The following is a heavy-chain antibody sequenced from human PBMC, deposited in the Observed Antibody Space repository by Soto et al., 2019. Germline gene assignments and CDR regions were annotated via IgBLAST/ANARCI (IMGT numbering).Heavy chain of an antibody. V-gene: IGHV3-23*01. CDR2: ISGSGGST. Sequence: GGSLRLSCAASGFNFSSYAMSWVRQPPGKGLVWVSAISGSGGSTYYADSVKGRFTIAKDNTKNTQYLQLNSLRPAGRAASYCAQGVSPISSIWFDRLGHGTRVTVSS. CDR1: GFNFSSYA. J-gene: IGHJ5*02. CDR3: AQGVSPISSIWFDR.